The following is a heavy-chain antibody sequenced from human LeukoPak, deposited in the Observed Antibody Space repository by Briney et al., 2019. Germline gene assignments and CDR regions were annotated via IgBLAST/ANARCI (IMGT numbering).Heavy chain of an antibody. CDR3: ARTYCSSTSCYHYYYYMDV. D-gene: IGHD2-2*01. CDR2: ISYDGSNK. V-gene: IGHV3-30-3*01. J-gene: IGHJ6*03. CDR1: GFTFSSYA. Sequence: GGSLRLSCAASGFTFSSYAMHWVHQAPGKGLEWVAVISYDGSNKYYADSVKGRFTISRDNSKNTLYLQMNSLRAEDTAVYYCARTYCSSTSCYHYYYYMDVWGKGTTVTVSS.